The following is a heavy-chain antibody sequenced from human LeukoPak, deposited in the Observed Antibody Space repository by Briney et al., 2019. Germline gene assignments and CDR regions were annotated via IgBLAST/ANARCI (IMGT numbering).Heavy chain of an antibody. V-gene: IGHV4-4*07. D-gene: IGHD6-25*01. CDR3: ARGSTARGPTGFFDD. CDR2: IYTSGST. CDR1: GGSISSYY. Sequence: SETLSLTCTVSGGSISSYYWSWIRQPAGKGLDWIGRIYTSGSTNYNPSLKSRVTMSVDTSKNQCSLRLRSVTAAGTAVYDCARGSTARGPTGFFDDWGQGTLVIVSS. J-gene: IGHJ4*02.